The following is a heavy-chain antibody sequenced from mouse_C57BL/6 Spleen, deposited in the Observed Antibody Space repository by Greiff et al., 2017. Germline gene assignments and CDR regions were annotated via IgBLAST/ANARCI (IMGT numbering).Heavy chain of an antibody. CDR3: GSIYYDYDGGFAY. V-gene: IGHV14-3*01. J-gene: IGHJ3*01. CDR2: IDPANGNT. Sequence: EVQLQQSVAELVRPGASVKLSCTASGFNIKNTYMHWVKQRPEQGLEWIGRIDPANGNTKYAPKFQGKATITADTSSNTAYLQLSSLTSEDTAIYYCGSIYYDYDGGFAYWGQGTLVTVSA. D-gene: IGHD2-4*01. CDR1: GFNIKNTY.